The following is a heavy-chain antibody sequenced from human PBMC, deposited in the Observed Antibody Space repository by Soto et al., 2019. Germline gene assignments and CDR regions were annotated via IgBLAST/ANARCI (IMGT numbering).Heavy chain of an antibody. J-gene: IGHJ3*02. CDR2: IDYSGST. V-gene: IGHV4-59*01. Sequence: QVQLLESGPGLVKPSETLSLTCTVSSGSIGTYYWNWIRQPPGKGLEWIAYIDYSGSTNSNPSLKILLTISIDTSKNQCSLKLSSVTAADTSVYYCARGRRSSVRHDASDIWGQGTMVTVSS. D-gene: IGHD1-26*01. CDR3: ARGRRSSVRHDASDI. CDR1: SGSIGTYY.